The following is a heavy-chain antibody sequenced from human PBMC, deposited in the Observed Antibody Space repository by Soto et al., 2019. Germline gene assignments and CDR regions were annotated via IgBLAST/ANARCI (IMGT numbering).Heavy chain of an antibody. V-gene: IGHV4-31*03. CDR1: GGSICSGGYY. D-gene: IGHD3-9*01. J-gene: IGHJ5*02. CDR2: IYYSGST. CDR3: ARAPFVYDDILTGRPQRWFDP. Sequence: NPSESLSLTCTVSGGSICSGGYYWSWIRQHPGKGLEWIGYIYYSGSTYYNPSLKSRVTISVDTSKNQFSLKLSSVTAADTAVYYCARAPFVYDDILTGRPQRWFDPWGQGTLVTVSS.